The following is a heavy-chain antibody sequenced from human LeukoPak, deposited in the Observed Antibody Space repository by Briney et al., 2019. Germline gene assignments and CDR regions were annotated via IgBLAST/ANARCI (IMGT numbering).Heavy chain of an antibody. CDR1: GGSFSGYY. V-gene: IGHV4-34*01. D-gene: IGHD2-2*01. CDR2: IYYSGST. CDR3: VSLTVVPAAQFDY. Sequence: SETLSLTCAVYGGSFSGYYWSWIRQPPGKGLEWIGSIYYSGSTYYNPSLKSRVTISVDTSKNQFSLKLSSVTAADTAVYYCVSLTVVPAAQFDYWGQGTLVTVSS. J-gene: IGHJ4*02.